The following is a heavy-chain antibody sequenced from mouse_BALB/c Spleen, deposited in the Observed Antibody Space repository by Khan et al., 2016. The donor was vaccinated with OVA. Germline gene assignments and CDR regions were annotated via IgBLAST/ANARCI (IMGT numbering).Heavy chain of an antibody. D-gene: IGHD2-1*01. CDR3: ANGNYGWFAY. J-gene: IGHJ3*01. V-gene: IGHV5-9-1*01. CDR1: GFTFSSFA. Sequence: EVELVESGGGLVKPGGSLKLSCAASGFTFSSFAMSWVRQTPEKSLEWVATISSAGTYTFYPDSLKGRFTISRDYAKNTLYLQMNSLRSEDTVMYYCANGNYGWFAYWGQGTLVAVSA. CDR2: ISSAGTYT.